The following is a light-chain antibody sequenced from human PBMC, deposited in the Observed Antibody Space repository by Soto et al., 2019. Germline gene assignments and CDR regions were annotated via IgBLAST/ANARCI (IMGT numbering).Light chain of an antibody. CDR1: SSNIGSNY. CDR3: ATWDDSLSNYV. CDR2: RNN. V-gene: IGLV1-47*01. J-gene: IGLJ1*01. Sequence: QSVRTQPPSASGTPGQRVTISCSGSSSNIGSNYVYWYQHLTGTAPKLLIYRNNQRPSGVPDRFSGSKSGTSASLAISGLRSEDEADYYCATWDDSLSNYVFGTGTKV.